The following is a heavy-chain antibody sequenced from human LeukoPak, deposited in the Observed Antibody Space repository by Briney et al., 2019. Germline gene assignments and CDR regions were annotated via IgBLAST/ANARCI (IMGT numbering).Heavy chain of an antibody. J-gene: IGHJ4*02. V-gene: IGHV4-4*07. CDR2: IYTSGTT. CDR1: GGSISSYY. Sequence: SETLSLTCTVSGGSISSYYWSWIRQPAGKGLEWIGRIYTSGTTHYNPSLKSRVTMSVDTSKNQFSLKLSSVTAADTAVYYCARDQGWRDYYDSSDYLGQGTLVTVSS. CDR3: ARDQGWRDYYDSSDY. D-gene: IGHD3-22*01.